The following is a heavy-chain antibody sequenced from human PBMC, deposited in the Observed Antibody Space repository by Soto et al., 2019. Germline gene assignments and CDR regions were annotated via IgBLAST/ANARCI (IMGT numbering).Heavy chain of an antibody. Sequence: QVQLQESGPGLVKPSETLSLTCTVSGDSVSSSYYYWGWIRQPPGKGLEWIGSIFYSGSTYYIPSLKSRVTISVDTSKNQFSLKLSSVTAADTAVYYCARRGSSRQIYHYGMDVWGQGTTVTVSS. CDR1: GDSVSSSYYY. D-gene: IGHD6-13*01. V-gene: IGHV4-39*01. CDR2: IFYSGST. J-gene: IGHJ6*02. CDR3: ARRGSSRQIYHYGMDV.